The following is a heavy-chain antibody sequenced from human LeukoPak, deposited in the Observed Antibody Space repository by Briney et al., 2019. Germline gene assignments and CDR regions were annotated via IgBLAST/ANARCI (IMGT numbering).Heavy chain of an antibody. Sequence: GGSLRLSCAASGFTFSKSWMSWLRQTPEKGLEWVANIKEDGSAKYYVDSVKGRFTISRDNAKNSLYLQMNSLRAEDTAVYYCAKDDEGYYWGQGILVTVPS. CDR1: GFTFSKSW. V-gene: IGHV3-7*04. D-gene: IGHD3-3*01. J-gene: IGHJ4*02. CDR2: IKEDGSAK. CDR3: AKDDEGYY.